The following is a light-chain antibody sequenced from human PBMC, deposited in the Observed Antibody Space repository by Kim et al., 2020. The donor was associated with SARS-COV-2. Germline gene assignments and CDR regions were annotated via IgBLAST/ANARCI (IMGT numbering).Light chain of an antibody. J-gene: IGKJ4*01. CDR3: QQYDNLLPLT. CDR1: QDISNY. CDR2: DAS. Sequence: SVGDRVTITCQASQDISNYLNWYQQKPGKAPKLLSYDASNLETGVPSRFSGSGSGTDFTFTISSLQPEDIATYYCQQYDNLLPLTFGGGTKVDIK. V-gene: IGKV1-33*01.